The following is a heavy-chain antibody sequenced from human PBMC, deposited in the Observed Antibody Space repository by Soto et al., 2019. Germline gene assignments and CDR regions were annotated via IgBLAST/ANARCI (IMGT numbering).Heavy chain of an antibody. D-gene: IGHD1-1*01. CDR1: GGTFSSHS. J-gene: IGHJ6*02. V-gene: IGHV1-69*01. Sequence: QVQLVQSGAEVKKPGSSVKVSCKSSGGTFSSHSINWVRQAPGQGLEWMGGIIPIFGPANFEKKFQGRVTITADESTTTAYMELSSLTSEDTAVYYCATGSFTSTGGRIGYHYNAMDVWGQGTTVTVSS. CDR3: ATGSFTSTGGRIGYHYNAMDV. CDR2: IIPIFGPA.